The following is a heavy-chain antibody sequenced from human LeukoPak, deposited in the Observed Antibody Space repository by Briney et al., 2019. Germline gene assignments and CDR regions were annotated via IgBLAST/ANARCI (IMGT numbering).Heavy chain of an antibody. J-gene: IGHJ4*02. CDR3: ARDLEGGGGDYYDSSGYPNALDY. CDR2: ISAYNGNT. Sequence: GASVNVSCKASGYTFTSYGISWVRQAPGQGLEWMGWISAYNGNTNYAQKLQGRVTMTTDTYTSTGYMELRSLRSDDTAVYYCARDLEGGGGDYYDSSGYPNALDYWGQGTLVTVSS. V-gene: IGHV1-18*01. D-gene: IGHD3-22*01. CDR1: GYTFTSYG.